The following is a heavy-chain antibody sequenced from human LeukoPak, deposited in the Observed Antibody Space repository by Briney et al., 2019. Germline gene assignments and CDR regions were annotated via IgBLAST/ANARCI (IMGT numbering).Heavy chain of an antibody. J-gene: IGHJ6*01. D-gene: IGHD1-26*01. V-gene: IGHV3-23*01. CDR1: GFTFSNFA. CDR2: IINSGDT. Sequence: GGSLRLSCAASGFTFSNFAMSWVRRTPGKGLEWVSGIINSGDTLYGDSVKGRFTISRDNSKNTIYLEMNSLRAEDTAIYYCAKMKGHPLPKYYMDVWGQGTTVTVSS. CDR3: AKMKGHPLPKYYMDV.